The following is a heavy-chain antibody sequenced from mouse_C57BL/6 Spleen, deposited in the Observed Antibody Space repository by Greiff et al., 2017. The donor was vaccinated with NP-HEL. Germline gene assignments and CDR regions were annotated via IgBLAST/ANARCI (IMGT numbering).Heavy chain of an antibody. CDR1: GYTFTDYY. CDR3: AREGVYYGSSYDYAMDY. V-gene: IGHV1-19*01. J-gene: IGHJ4*01. Sequence: VHVKQSGPVLVKPGASVKMSCKASGYTFTDYYMNWVKQSHGKSLEWIGVINPYNGGTSYNQKFKGKATLTVDKSSSTAYMELNSLTSEDSAVYYCAREGVYYGSSYDYAMDYWGQGTSVTVSS. D-gene: IGHD1-1*01. CDR2: INPYNGGT.